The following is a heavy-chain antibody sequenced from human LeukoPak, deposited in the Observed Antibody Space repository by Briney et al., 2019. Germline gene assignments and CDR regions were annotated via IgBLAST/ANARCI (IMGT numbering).Heavy chain of an antibody. D-gene: IGHD2-2*01. Sequence: ASVKVSCKASGYTFTVYYMHWVRQAPGQGLEWMGWINPNSGGTNYAQKFQGRVTMTRDTSISTAYMELSRLRSDDTAVYYCATDCSSTSCYLFDPWGQGTLVTVSS. CDR3: ATDCSSTSCYLFDP. CDR1: GYTFTVYY. CDR2: INPNSGGT. V-gene: IGHV1-2*02. J-gene: IGHJ5*02.